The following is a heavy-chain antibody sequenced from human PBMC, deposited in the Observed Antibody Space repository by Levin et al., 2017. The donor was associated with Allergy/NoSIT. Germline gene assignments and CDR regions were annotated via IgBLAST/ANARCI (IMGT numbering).Heavy chain of an antibody. CDR2: ISYDGSNK. J-gene: IGHJ3*02. V-gene: IGHV3-30*04. CDR3: ARLPPRKDAFDI. CDR1: GFTFSSYA. Sequence: PGGSLRLSCAASGFTFSSYAMHWVRQAPGKGLEWVAVISYDGSNKYYADSVKGRFTISRDNSKNTLYLQMNSLRAEDTAVYYCARLPPRKDAFDIWGQGTMVTVSS.